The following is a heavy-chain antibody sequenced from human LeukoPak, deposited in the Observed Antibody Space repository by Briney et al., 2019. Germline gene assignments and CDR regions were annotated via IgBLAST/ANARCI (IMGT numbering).Heavy chain of an antibody. Sequence: GGSLRLSCAASGFTFSSYGMHWVRQAPGKGLEWVAVIWYDGSNKYYADSVKGRFTISRDNSKNTLYLQMNSLRAEDTAVYYCAISGADGDYGDYWGQGTLVTVSS. V-gene: IGHV3-33*01. CDR2: IWYDGSNK. CDR1: GFTFSSYG. J-gene: IGHJ4*02. D-gene: IGHD4-17*01. CDR3: AISGADGDYGDY.